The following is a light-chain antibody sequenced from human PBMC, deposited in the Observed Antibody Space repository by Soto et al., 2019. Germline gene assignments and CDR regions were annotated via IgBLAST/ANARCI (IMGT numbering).Light chain of an antibody. CDR2: GAS. J-gene: IGKJ1*01. CDR3: QQYNNWPRT. CDR1: QSINSD. Sequence: EIVMAQTPATLSVSPGETTRLSFRASQSINSDVAWYQQKVGQTPRLLIHGASTRATGIAARFSGSGSGTEFTLTINSLQSEDFAVYYCQQYNNWPRTFGQGTKVDIK. V-gene: IGKV3D-15*01.